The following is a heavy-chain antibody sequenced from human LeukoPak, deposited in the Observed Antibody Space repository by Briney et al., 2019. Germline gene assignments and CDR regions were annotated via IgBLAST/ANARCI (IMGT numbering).Heavy chain of an antibody. CDR1: GGSFSGYY. D-gene: IGHD3-3*01. CDR3: ARRSVDFWSGYYTSPRRLGFDP. J-gene: IGHJ5*02. Sequence: SETLSLTCAVYGGSFSGYYWSWIRQPPGKGLEWIGEINHSGSTNHNPSLKSRVTISVDTSKNQFSLKLSSVTAADTAVYYCARRSVDFWSGYYTSPRRLGFDPWGQGTLVTVSS. V-gene: IGHV4-34*01. CDR2: INHSGST.